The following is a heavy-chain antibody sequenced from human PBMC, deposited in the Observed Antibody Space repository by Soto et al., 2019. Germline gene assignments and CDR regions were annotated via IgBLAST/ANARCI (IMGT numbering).Heavy chain of an antibody. CDR1: RFTVSSNY. Sequence: VGSLRLSCAASRFTVSSNYIIWVLPSPLNGLEWVSVIYSGGSTYYADSVKGRFTISRDNSKNTLYLQMNSLRAEDTAVYYCARLGYCSGGSCRYYFDYWGQGTLVTVSS. V-gene: IGHV3-66*01. J-gene: IGHJ4*02. CDR3: ARLGYCSGGSCRYYFDY. CDR2: IYSGGST. D-gene: IGHD2-15*01.